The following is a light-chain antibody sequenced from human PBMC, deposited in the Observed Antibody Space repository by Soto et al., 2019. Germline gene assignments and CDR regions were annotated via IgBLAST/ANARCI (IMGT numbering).Light chain of an antibody. V-gene: IGLV4-69*01. CDR3: QTWGTGIVL. CDR1: SGHSSYA. CDR2: FNSDGSH. J-gene: IGLJ2*01. Sequence: QLVLTQSPSASASLGASVKLTCTLSSGHSSYAIAWHQQQPEKGPRYLMKFNSDGSHNKGDGIPDRFSGSSSGAERYLTISSLQSEDEADYYCQTWGTGIVLFGGGTKVTVL.